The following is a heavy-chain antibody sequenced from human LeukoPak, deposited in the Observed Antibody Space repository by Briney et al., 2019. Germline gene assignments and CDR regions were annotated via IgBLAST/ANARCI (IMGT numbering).Heavy chain of an antibody. CDR3: ANQGGAVYQQLGGAFDI. J-gene: IGHJ3*02. V-gene: IGHV3-7*01. CDR1: GFTFSSYA. Sequence: GGSLRLSCAASGFTFSSYAMSWVRQAPGKGLEWVANIKQDGSEKYYVDSVKGRFTISRDNAKNSLYLQMNSLRAEDTAVYYCANQGGAVYQQLGGAFDIWGQGTMVTVSS. CDR2: IKQDGSEK. D-gene: IGHD6-13*01.